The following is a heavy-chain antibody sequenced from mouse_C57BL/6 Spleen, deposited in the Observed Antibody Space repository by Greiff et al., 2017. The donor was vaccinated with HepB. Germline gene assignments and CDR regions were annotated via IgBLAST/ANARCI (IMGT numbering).Heavy chain of an antibody. CDR2: IYPRSGNT. CDR1: GYTFTSYG. CDR3: ARDGSRGYYFDY. D-gene: IGHD1-1*01. Sequence: VQRVESGAELARPGASVKLSCKASGYTFTSYGISWVKQRTGQGLEWIGEIYPRSGNTYYNEKFKGKATLTADKSSSTAYMELRSLTSEDSAVYFCARDGSRGYYFDYWGQGTTLTVSS. V-gene: IGHV1-81*01. J-gene: IGHJ2*01.